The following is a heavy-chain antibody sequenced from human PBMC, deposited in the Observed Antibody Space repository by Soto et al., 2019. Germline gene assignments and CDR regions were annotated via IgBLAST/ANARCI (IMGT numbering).Heavy chain of an antibody. CDR2: ISSSGSTI. CDR1: GFTFSSYE. Sequence: GGSLRLSCAASGFTFSSYEMNWVRQAPGKGLEWVSYISSSGSTIYYADSVKGRFTISRDNAKNSLYLQMNSLRAEDTAVYYCAGDSSYSSSWYSPDAFDIWGQGTMVTVSS. D-gene: IGHD6-13*01. CDR3: AGDSSYSSSWYSPDAFDI. J-gene: IGHJ3*02. V-gene: IGHV3-48*03.